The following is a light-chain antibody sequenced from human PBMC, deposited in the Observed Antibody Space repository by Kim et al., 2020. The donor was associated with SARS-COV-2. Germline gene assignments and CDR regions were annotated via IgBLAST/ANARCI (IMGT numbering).Light chain of an antibody. Sequence: SPGERATLACRASQSYSSSYLAWYQQKPGHAPRLLIYGASSRANGIPDRFSGSGSGTDFTLTISRLEPGDFAVYYCQQYGSSPLYTCGQGTKLEI. V-gene: IGKV3-20*01. CDR2: GAS. J-gene: IGKJ2*01. CDR3: QQYGSSPLYT. CDR1: QSYSSSY.